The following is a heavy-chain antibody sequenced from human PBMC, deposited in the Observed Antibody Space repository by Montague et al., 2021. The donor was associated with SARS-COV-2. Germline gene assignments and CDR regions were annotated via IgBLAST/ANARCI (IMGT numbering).Heavy chain of an antibody. Sequence: SLRLSCAASGFTFSSYAMHWVRQAPGKGLEWVAAISYDGSNKYYADSVKGRFTISRDNSKNTLYLQMNSLRAEDTAVYYCARPSSGSYYHAFDIWGQGTMVTVSS. CDR3: ARPSSGSYYHAFDI. CDR1: GFTFSSYA. D-gene: IGHD1-26*01. J-gene: IGHJ3*02. V-gene: IGHV3-30-3*01. CDR2: ISYDGSNK.